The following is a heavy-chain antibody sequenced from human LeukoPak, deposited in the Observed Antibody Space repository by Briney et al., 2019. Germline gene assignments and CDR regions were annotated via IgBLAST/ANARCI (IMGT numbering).Heavy chain of an antibody. J-gene: IGHJ3*01. CDR2: IIPIFGTA. V-gene: IGHV1-69*13. D-gene: IGHD3-10*01. CDR1: GGTFSRYG. Sequence: SVKVSCKASGGTFSRYGISWVRQAPGQGLEWMGGIIPIFGTANYAQKLQGRVTITADESTSTVYMELSSLRSDDTAIYYCARDLYYYGSGSYYDVFDVWGQGTMVTVSS. CDR3: ARDLYYYGSGSYYDVFDV.